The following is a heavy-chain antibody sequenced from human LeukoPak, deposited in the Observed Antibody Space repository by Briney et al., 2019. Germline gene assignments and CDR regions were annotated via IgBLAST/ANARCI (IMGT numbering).Heavy chain of an antibody. V-gene: IGHV4-59*08. Sequence: SETLSLTCTVSGGSISSYYWSWIRQPPGKGLEWIGYIYYSGSTNYNPSLKSRVTISVDTSKNQFSLKLSSVTAADTAVYCCARGPDYDFWSGYWLIWGQGTLVTVSS. J-gene: IGHJ4*02. CDR3: ARGPDYDFWSGYWLI. D-gene: IGHD3-3*01. CDR1: GGSISSYY. CDR2: IYYSGST.